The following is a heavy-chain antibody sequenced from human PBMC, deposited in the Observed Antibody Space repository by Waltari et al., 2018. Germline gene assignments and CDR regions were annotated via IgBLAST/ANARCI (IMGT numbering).Heavy chain of an antibody. CDR3: AKDAFGNTYLDH. CDR1: GFSLSHFG. Sequence: QVQLVESGGGVVQPGMSLRLSCAASGFSLSHFGMHWVRQAPGKGLEWVALASFDGSTTYDADSVRGRVTISRDNSKNTLYLDINTLRVDDTAMYYCAKDAFGNTYLDHWGQGTLVTVSS. V-gene: IGHV3-30*18. CDR2: ASFDGSTT. J-gene: IGHJ5*02. D-gene: IGHD3-10*01.